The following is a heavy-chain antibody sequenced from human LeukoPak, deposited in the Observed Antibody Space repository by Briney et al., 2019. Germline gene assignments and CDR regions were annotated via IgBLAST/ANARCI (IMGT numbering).Heavy chain of an antibody. D-gene: IGHD4-17*01. V-gene: IGHV3-9*01. J-gene: IGHJ4*02. Sequence: PGGSLRLSCAASGFTFDDYAMHWVRQAPGKGLEWVSGISWNSGSIGYADSVKGRFTISRDNAKNSLYLQMNSLRAEDTALYYCAKDAGYGDYSYYSDYWGQGTLVTVSP. CDR2: ISWNSGSI. CDR3: AKDAGYGDYSYYSDY. CDR1: GFTFDDYA.